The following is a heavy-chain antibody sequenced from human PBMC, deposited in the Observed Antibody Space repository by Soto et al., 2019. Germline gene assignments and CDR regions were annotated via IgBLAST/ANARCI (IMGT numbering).Heavy chain of an antibody. CDR3: ARDQGDSSGSYPPDFDI. J-gene: IGHJ3*02. V-gene: IGHV1-46*01. CDR1: GYTFTSYY. Sequence: ASVKVSCKASGYTFTSYYMHWVRQAPGQGLEWMGIINPSGGSTRYAQKFQGRVTMTRDTSTSTVYMELSSLRSEDTAVYYCARDQGDSSGSYPPDFDIWGQGTMVNVSS. D-gene: IGHD3-22*01. CDR2: INPSGGST.